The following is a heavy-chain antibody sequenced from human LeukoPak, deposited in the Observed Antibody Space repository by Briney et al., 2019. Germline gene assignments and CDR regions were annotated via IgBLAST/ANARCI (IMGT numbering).Heavy chain of an antibody. CDR3: AKRHLREFDS. CDR2: ISASGVTT. V-gene: IGHV3-23*01. CDR1: GFTFTNFA. J-gene: IGHJ5*01. Sequence: PGGSLRLSCAASGFTFTNFAMNWVRQAPGKGLEWVSTISASGVTTYYADSVKGRFTISRDNSKNTLYLQMNSLRAEDSAAYYCAKRHLREFDSWGQGTLVTVSS. D-gene: IGHD3-10*01.